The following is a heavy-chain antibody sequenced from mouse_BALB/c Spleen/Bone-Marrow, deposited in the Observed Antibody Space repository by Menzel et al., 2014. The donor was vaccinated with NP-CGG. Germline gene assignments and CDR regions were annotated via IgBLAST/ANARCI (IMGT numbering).Heavy chain of an antibody. Sequence: QVQLQQSGAELAKPGASVKMSCKASGYTFTSYWMHWVKQRPGQGLEWIGYINPSTGYTEYNQKFKDKATLTADKSSSTAYMQLSSPTSEDSAVYYCARSGGGYDGFVYWGQGTLVTVSA. D-gene: IGHD2-2*01. CDR1: GYTFTSYW. V-gene: IGHV1-7*01. J-gene: IGHJ3*01. CDR2: INPSTGYT. CDR3: ARSGGGYDGFVY.